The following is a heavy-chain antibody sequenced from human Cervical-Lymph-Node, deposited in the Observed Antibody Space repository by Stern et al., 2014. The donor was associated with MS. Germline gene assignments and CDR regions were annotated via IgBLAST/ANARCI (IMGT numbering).Heavy chain of an antibody. CDR2: TYYSGST. D-gene: IGHD1-1*01. CDR3: ASIQLWSKSFDY. Sequence: QVQLQESGPGLVQPSETLSLTCTVSNVSIGLFYWSWIRQSPGMGLEWIGSTYYSGSTVYNPSLKSRVTMAVDTSKSQFSLKLSSLTAADTAVYYCASIQLWSKSFDYWGRGTLVTVSS. V-gene: IGHV4-59*01. J-gene: IGHJ4*02. CDR1: NVSIGLFY.